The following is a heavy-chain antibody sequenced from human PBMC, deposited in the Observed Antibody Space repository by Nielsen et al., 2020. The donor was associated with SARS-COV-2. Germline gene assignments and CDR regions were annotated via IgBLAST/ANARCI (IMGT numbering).Heavy chain of an antibody. V-gene: IGHV3-30*18. CDR1: EISFRAFA. CDR3: AKDLAYCVTRTCYQGPSNIIDF. D-gene: IGHD2-21*01. J-gene: IGHJ4*03. CDR2: ISYDGVNR. Sequence: GESLKISCAASEISFRAFAMHWVRQAPGKGLGRVAVISYDGVNRYYADSVKGRFTMSRDNSKSTLSLQMDSLRVEDTAVYYRAKDLAYCVTRTCYQGPSNIIDFWDHGTPVFVAS.